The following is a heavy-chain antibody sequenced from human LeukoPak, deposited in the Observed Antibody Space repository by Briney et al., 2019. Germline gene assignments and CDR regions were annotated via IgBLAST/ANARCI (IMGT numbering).Heavy chain of an antibody. CDR3: ARVGGYCRGGSCLAFGS. CDR2: IYSGGAT. J-gene: IGHJ4*02. V-gene: IGHV3-53*01. D-gene: IGHD2-15*01. Sequence: GGSLRLSCAASGLTVSSSYMTWVRQAPGKGLEWVSVIYSGGATYYADSVKGRFTISRDNSKNTLFLQMNSLRAEDTAVYYCARVGGYCRGGSCLAFGSWGQGTLVTVSS. CDR1: GLTVSSSY.